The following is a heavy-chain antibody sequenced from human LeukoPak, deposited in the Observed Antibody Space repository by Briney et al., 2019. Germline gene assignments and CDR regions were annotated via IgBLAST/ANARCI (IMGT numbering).Heavy chain of an antibody. CDR2: ISAYNGNT. CDR3: ARAMVRGVIVMEVQSQSGY. J-gene: IGHJ4*02. V-gene: IGHV1-18*01. Sequence: GASVKVSCKASGGTFTSYGISWVRQAPGQGLEWMGWISAYNGNTNYAQKLQGRVTMTTDTSTSTAYMELRSLRSDDTAVYYCARAMVRGVIVMEVQSQSGYWGQGTLVTVSS. D-gene: IGHD3-10*01. CDR1: GGTFTSYG.